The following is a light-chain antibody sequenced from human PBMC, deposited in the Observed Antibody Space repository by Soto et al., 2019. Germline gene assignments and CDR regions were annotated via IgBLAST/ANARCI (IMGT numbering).Light chain of an antibody. Sequence: QSALTQPDSVSGSPGQSITISCTGTSSDVGAYNYDSWYQQYPGEAPKVIIYDVSHRPAGVSNRFSGSKSCNTASLTISGLQTQDEADYYCSSYTSATTYVFGTGTKLTVL. CDR1: SSDVGAYNY. CDR3: SSYTSATTYV. CDR2: DVS. V-gene: IGLV2-14*01. J-gene: IGLJ1*01.